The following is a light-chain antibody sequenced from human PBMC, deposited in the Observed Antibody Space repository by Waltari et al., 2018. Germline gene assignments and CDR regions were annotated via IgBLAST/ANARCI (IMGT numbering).Light chain of an antibody. Sequence: EIVLTQSPGPLSLSPGERATLSCGASQSVSSSYLAWYQQKPGQAPRLLIYGASSRATGIPDRFSGSGSGTDFTLTISRLEPEDFAVYYCQQYGSSPPLFTFGPGTKVDIK. J-gene: IGKJ3*01. CDR2: GAS. V-gene: IGKV3-20*01. CDR3: QQYGSSPPLFT. CDR1: QSVSSSY.